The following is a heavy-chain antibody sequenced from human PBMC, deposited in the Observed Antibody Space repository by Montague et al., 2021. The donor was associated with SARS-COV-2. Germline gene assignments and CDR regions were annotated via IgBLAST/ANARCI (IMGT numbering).Heavy chain of an antibody. J-gene: IGHJ6*03. D-gene: IGHD6-19*01. CDR3: AKDVRGLRLVYTYYYYYMDV. CDR1: GDSVSINSAA. CDR2: TYDRSMWYN. V-gene: IGHV6-1*01. Sequence: CASSGDSVSINSAAWNWRRQSPSRGREWRGRTYDRSMWYNDYAVXLKSRITINPYTSNNQFSLQLNSVTPEDTAVYYCAKDVRGLRLVYTYYYYYMDVWGKGTTVTVSS.